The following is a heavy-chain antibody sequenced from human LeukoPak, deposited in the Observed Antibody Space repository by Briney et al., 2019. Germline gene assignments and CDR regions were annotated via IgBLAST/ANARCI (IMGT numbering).Heavy chain of an antibody. CDR1: GGSFSGYY. Sequence: SETLSLTCAVYGGSFSGYYWSWIRQPPGKGLEWIGEINHSGSTNYNPSLKSRVTISVDTSKNQFSLKLSSVTAADTAVYYCARGELLFYAFVIWGQGTMVTVSS. D-gene: IGHD2-2*01. CDR3: ARGELLFYAFVI. V-gene: IGHV4-34*01. J-gene: IGHJ3*02. CDR2: INHSGST.